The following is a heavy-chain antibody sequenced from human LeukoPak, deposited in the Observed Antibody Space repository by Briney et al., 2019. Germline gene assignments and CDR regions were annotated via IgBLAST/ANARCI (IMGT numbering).Heavy chain of an antibody. Sequence: SETLSLTCTVSGGSISSYYWSWIRQPPRKGLECIGYIYYSGSTNYNPSLKSRVTISVDTSKNQFSLKLSSVTAADTAVYYCARDYDISGYYYDNWFDPWGPGTLVTVSS. CDR3: ARDYDISGYYYDNWFDP. V-gene: IGHV4-59*01. CDR2: IYYSGST. CDR1: GGSISSYY. D-gene: IGHD3-22*01. J-gene: IGHJ5*02.